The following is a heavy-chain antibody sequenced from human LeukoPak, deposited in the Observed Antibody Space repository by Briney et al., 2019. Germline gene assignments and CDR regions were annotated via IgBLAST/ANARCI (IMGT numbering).Heavy chain of an antibody. J-gene: IGHJ5*02. Sequence: ASVKVSCKASGYTFTSYDINWVRQATGQGLEWMGWMNPNSGNTGYARKFQGRVTITRNTSISTAYMELSSLRSEDTAVYYCARGLRVLYSNYVTPSYWFDPWGQGTLVTVSS. CDR3: ARGLRVLYSNYVTPSYWFDP. V-gene: IGHV1-8*03. CDR1: GYTFTSYD. CDR2: MNPNSGNT. D-gene: IGHD4-11*01.